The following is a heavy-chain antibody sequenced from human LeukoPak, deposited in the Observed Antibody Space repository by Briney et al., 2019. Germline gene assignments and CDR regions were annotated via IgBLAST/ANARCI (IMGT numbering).Heavy chain of an antibody. V-gene: IGHV4-59*01. CDR3: ARGGGRLLWFEGQTSDV. CDR1: GGSLRRNY. Sequence: SETLSLTRTVCGGSLRRNYWSWIRQPPGKGLEWIGYIYYSGSAEYNPSLKSRVSISVDPSMTQFSLTLNSVTAADTAVYYCARGGGRLLWFEGQTSDVWGQGTMVAVSS. CDR2: IYYSGSA. D-gene: IGHD3-10*01. J-gene: IGHJ3*01.